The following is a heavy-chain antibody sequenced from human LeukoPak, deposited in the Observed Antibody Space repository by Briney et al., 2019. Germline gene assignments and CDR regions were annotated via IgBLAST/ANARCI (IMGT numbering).Heavy chain of an antibody. CDR1: GGSISSYY. V-gene: IGHV4-4*07. J-gene: IGHJ4*02. D-gene: IGHD3-10*01. Sequence: SETLSLTCTVSGGSISSYYWSWIRQPAGKGLEWIGRIYTSGSTNYNPSLKSRVTMSVDTSKNQFSLKLSSVTAADTAVYYCARLRITMVRGAKTVDYWGQGTLVTVSS. CDR2: IYTSGST. CDR3: ARLRITMVRGAKTVDY.